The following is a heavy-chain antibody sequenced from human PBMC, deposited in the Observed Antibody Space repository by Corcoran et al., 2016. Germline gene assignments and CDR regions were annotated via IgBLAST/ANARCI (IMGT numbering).Heavy chain of an antibody. J-gene: IGHJ6*02. CDR3: ARYLGIAYYYYCMDV. CDR1: GYTFTGYY. CDR2: INPNSGGT. D-gene: IGHD2-15*01. Sequence: QVQLVQSGAEVKKPGASVKVSCKASGYTFTGYYMHWVRQAPGQGLEWMGWINPNSGGTNYARKFQGWVTMTRDTSISTAYMELSRLRSDDTAVYYCARYLGIAYYYYCMDVWVQGTTVTVAS. V-gene: IGHV1-2*04.